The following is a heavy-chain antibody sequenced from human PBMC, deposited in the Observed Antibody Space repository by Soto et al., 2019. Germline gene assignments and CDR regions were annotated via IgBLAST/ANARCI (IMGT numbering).Heavy chain of an antibody. CDR2: IHYSGRT. Sequence: PSETLSLTCTVSGGSISSSSYYWGWIRQPPGKGLDWIGSIHYSGRTYYNASLKSRVTISRDTSRNQFSLKLSSVTAAGTAVYYCASSSSSHIIESWGQGALLTVSS. CDR3: ASSSSSHIIES. D-gene: IGHD6-13*01. CDR1: GGSISSSSYY. J-gene: IGHJ4*02. V-gene: IGHV4-39*01.